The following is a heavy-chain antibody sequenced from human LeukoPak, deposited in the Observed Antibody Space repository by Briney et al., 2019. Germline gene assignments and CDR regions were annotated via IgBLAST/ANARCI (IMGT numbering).Heavy chain of an antibody. CDR2: IGTTGTAT. CDR3: GRYLDVLVGGNDY. V-gene: IGHV3-23*01. Sequence: GGSLRLSCAASGFTFGDYVMNWVRQAPGKGLEWVSVIGTTGTATYYAGFVKGRFTISRDNSKSTVYLQMNSLSVDDTAVYYCGRYLDVLVGGNDYWGRGTLVTVSS. D-gene: IGHD1-26*01. CDR1: GFTFGDYV. J-gene: IGHJ4*02.